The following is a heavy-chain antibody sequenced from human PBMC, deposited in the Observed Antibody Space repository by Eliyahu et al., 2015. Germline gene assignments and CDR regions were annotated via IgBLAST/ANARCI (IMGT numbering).Heavy chain of an antibody. D-gene: IGHD2-15*01. J-gene: IGHJ6*02. CDR2: VYHSGRT. CDR1: GDSISSSTW. Sequence: QVQLQESGPGLVKPWGTLSLTCAVSGDSISSSTWWSWVRQSPERGLEWIGGVYHSGRTNYNPSLKSRVTMSVDKSENQFSLKLSSVTAADTAVYHCARVAASGTSLDVWGQGTTVTVSS. CDR3: ARVAASGTSLDV. V-gene: IGHV4-4*02.